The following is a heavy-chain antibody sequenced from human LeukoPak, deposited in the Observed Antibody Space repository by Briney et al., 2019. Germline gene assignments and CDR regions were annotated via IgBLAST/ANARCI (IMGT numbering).Heavy chain of an antibody. Sequence: ASVKVSRKASGYTFTGYYMHWVRQAPGQGLEWMGWMNPNCGDTNYAQKFQGWVTITRDTSNSTAYMELSRLTTYDTAVYYCARERSDYGGNTIQEYWGQGTLVTVSS. CDR3: ARERSDYGGNTIQEY. J-gene: IGHJ4*02. D-gene: IGHD4-23*01. CDR1: GYTFTGYY. CDR2: MNPNCGDT. V-gene: IGHV1-2*04.